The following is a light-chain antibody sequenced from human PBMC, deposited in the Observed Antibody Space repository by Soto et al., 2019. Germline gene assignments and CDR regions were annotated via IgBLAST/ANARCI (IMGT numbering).Light chain of an antibody. CDR3: QQYGNSPRT. CDR1: QSVSSSY. V-gene: IGKV3-20*01. CDR2: GAS. J-gene: IGKJ1*01. Sequence: PGERATLSCMSSQSVSSSYLAWYQQKPGQAPRLLIYGASSRATGIPDRFSGSGSGTDFTLTISRLEPEDFAVYYCQQYGNSPRTFGQGTKVDIK.